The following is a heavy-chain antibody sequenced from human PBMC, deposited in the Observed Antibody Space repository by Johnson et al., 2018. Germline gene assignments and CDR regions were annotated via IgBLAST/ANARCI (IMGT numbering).Heavy chain of an antibody. Sequence: VQLVESGGGLVQPGGSLRLSCAASGFTFSSYAMHWVRQAPGKGLEYVSAISSNGGSTYYANSVKGRFTISRDNSKNTLYLQMGSLRAEDMAVYYCARGRSFDIWGQGTMVTVSS. CDR2: ISSNGGST. CDR3: ARGRSFDI. V-gene: IGHV3-64*01. J-gene: IGHJ3*02. CDR1: GFTFSSYA.